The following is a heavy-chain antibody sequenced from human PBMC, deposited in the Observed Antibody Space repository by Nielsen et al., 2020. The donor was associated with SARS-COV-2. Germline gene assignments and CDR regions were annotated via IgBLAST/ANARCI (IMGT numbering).Heavy chain of an antibody. Sequence: SETLSLTCTLSAGSLSSVGYYWSWIRHHPGKGLEWIGYIYFSGRTCYNPSLKSRFTISVDTSKNQFSLSLRSVTAADTDVYYCARESSGYDHYNYGMDVWGQGTTVTVSS. D-gene: IGHD5-12*01. CDR3: ARESSGYDHYNYGMDV. CDR2: IYFSGRT. J-gene: IGHJ6*02. CDR1: AGSLSSVGYY. V-gene: IGHV4-31*03.